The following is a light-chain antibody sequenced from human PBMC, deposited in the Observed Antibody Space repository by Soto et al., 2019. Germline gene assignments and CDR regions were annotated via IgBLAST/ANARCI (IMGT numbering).Light chain of an antibody. Sequence: QSALTQPASVSGSPGQSITISCTGTSSDVGGHNSVSWYQQHPGKAPKLMIYNVSNRPSGVSNRFSGSKSGNTASLTISGLLAEDEADYYCTSYTSSSTYVFGAGTKLTVX. V-gene: IGLV2-14*01. CDR2: NVS. CDR3: TSYTSSSTYV. CDR1: SSDVGGHNS. J-gene: IGLJ1*01.